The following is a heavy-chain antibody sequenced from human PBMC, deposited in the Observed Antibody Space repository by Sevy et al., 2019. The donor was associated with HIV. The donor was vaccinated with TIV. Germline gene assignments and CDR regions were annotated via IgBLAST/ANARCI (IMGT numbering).Heavy chain of an antibody. CDR1: GFTFSSYA. CDR3: AKAIRYYYDSSGYPQDRYFDY. D-gene: IGHD3-22*01. Sequence: GGSLRLSCAASGFTFSSYAMSWVRQAPGKGLEWVSAISGSGGSTYYADSVKGRFTISRDNSKKTMYLKMNSLRAEDTAVYYCAKAIRYYYDSSGYPQDRYFDYWGQVTLVTVSS. CDR2: ISGSGGST. J-gene: IGHJ4*02. V-gene: IGHV3-23*01.